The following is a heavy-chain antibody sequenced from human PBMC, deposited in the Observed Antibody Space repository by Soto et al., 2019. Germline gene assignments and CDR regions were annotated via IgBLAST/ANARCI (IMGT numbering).Heavy chain of an antibody. J-gene: IGHJ4*02. CDR3: ARQIYDSDTGPNFQYYFDS. CDR1: GYSFTSYW. Sequence: GESLKISCKGSGYSFTSYWISWVRQMPGKGLEWMGRIDPSDSYTNYSPSFRGHVTISVTKSITTVFLQWSSLRASDTAMYYCARQIYDSDTGPNFQYYFDSWGQGTPVTVSS. D-gene: IGHD3-22*01. V-gene: IGHV5-10-1*01. CDR2: IDPSDSYT.